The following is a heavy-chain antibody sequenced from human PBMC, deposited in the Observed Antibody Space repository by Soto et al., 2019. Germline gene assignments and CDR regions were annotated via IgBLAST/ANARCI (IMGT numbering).Heavy chain of an antibody. V-gene: IGHV5-51*01. J-gene: IGHJ6*02. CDR3: VSGSFSDYFYYIDV. CDR1: GYSFTHYW. D-gene: IGHD3-10*01. CDR2: IYPGDSDT. Sequence: GESLKISCKASGYSFTHYWIAWVRQMPGKGLEWMAIIYPGDSDTRYSPYFQGQVSISADKSINTAYLQWSSLKASDTAMYYCVSGSFSDYFYYIDVWGQGTTVTVSS.